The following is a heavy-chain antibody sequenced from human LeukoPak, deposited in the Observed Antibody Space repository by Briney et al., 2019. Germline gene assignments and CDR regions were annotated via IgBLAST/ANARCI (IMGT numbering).Heavy chain of an antibody. CDR1: GGSISSSSYY. CDR2: IYYSGST. V-gene: IGHV4-39*02. CDR3: ARDWHGWEFDY. D-gene: IGHD3-10*01. Sequence: SETLSLTCTVSGGSISSSSYYWGWIRQPPGKGLEWIGSIYYSGSTYYNPSLKSRVTISVDTSKNQFSLQLNSVTPEDTAVYFCARDWHGWEFDYWGQGTLVTVSS. J-gene: IGHJ4*02.